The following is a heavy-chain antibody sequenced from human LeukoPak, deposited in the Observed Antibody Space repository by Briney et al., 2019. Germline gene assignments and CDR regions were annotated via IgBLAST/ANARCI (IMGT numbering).Heavy chain of an antibody. CDR3: AREVGYYGSGSYYKVPGGYFDY. D-gene: IGHD3-10*01. CDR1: GGSFSGYY. V-gene: IGHV4-34*01. CDR2: INHSGST. J-gene: IGHJ4*02. Sequence: SETLSLTCAVYGGSFSGYYWSWIRQPPGKGLEWIGEINHSGSTNYNPSLKSRVTISVDTSKNQFSLKLSSVTAADTAVYYCAREVGYYGSGSYYKVPGGYFDYWGQGTLVTVSS.